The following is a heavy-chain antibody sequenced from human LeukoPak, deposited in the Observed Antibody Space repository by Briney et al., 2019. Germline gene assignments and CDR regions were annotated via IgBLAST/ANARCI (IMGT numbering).Heavy chain of an antibody. J-gene: IGHJ5*02. CDR2: IYYSGST. Sequence: SETLSLTCTVSGGSISSYYWSWIRQPPGKGLEWIGYIYYSGSTNYNPSLKSRVTISVDTSKNQFSLKLSSVTAADTAVYYCARDLFFGGFDPWGQGTLVTVSS. D-gene: IGHD3-3*01. V-gene: IGHV4-59*01. CDR3: ARDLFFGGFDP. CDR1: GGSISSYY.